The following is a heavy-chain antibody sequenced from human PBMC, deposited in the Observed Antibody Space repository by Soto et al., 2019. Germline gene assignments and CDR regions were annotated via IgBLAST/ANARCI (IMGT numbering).Heavy chain of an antibody. CDR3: AFPATADFDY. J-gene: IGHJ4*02. Sequence: LSLTCAVYGGSFSGYYWSWIRQPPGKGLEWIGEIYHSGTTNYSPSLKSRVNIAVDMSTNHFSLTLISVAAADTAVYYCAFPATADFDYWGKGILVTVSS. V-gene: IGHV4-34*01. CDR2: IYHSGTT. D-gene: IGHD6-13*01. CDR1: GGSFSGYY.